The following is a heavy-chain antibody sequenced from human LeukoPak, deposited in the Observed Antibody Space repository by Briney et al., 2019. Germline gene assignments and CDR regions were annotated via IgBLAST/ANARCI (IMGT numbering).Heavy chain of an antibody. Sequence: ASVKVSCKASGYTFTGYYMHWVRQAPGQGLEWMGWINPNSGGTNYAQKFQGRVTMARDTSISTAYMELSSLRSEDTAVYYCARLQLERRRRDYYYYMDVWGKGTTVTVSS. CDR3: ARLQLERRRRDYYYYMDV. CDR1: GYTFTGYY. CDR2: INPNSGGT. D-gene: IGHD1-1*01. J-gene: IGHJ6*03. V-gene: IGHV1-2*02.